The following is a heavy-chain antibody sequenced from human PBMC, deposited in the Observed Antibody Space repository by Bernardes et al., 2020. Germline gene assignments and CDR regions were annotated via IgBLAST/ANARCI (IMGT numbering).Heavy chain of an antibody. V-gene: IGHV3-21*01. CDR1: GFTFSSYN. J-gene: IGHJ4*02. Sequence: GGSLRLSCAASGFTFSSYNMNWVRQAPGKGLEWVSSISSGSSYIYYADSVKGRFTISRDNAKNSLYLQMNSLRAEDTAVYYCARDLNAYCGGDCYFFDYWGQGTLVTVSS. CDR2: ISSGSSYI. D-gene: IGHD2-21*01. CDR3: ARDLNAYCGGDCYFFDY.